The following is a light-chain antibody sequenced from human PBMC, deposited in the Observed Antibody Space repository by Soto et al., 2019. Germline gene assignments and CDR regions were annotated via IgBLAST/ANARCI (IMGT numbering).Light chain of an antibody. CDR3: SSYAGRSMYV. V-gene: IGLV2-8*01. J-gene: IGLJ1*01. CDR2: GVT. CDR1: SSDVGTYDY. Sequence: QSALTQPPSASGSPGQSVTFSCTGTSSDVGTYDYVSWYQQYPGKAPKLLIYGVTSRPSGVADRFSGSKSGKTAALTVSGLQAEDEAYYYCSSYAGRSMYVFGTGTKVTVL.